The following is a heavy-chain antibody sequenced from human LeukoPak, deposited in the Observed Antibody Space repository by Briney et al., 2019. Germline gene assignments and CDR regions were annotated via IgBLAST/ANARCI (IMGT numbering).Heavy chain of an antibody. V-gene: IGHV4-38-2*02. CDR1: GYSISIGTY. Sequence: SETLSLTCTVSGYSISIGTYWDWIRQPPGKGLEWIGSIYHSGSTYYNPSLKSRVTISVDTSTPQFSLKLSSVTAADTAVYYCAKRYRSSTTCYHDRRAFDYWGQGTLVTVSS. CDR3: AKRYRSSTTCYHDRRAFDY. J-gene: IGHJ4*02. D-gene: IGHD2-2*01. CDR2: IYHSGST.